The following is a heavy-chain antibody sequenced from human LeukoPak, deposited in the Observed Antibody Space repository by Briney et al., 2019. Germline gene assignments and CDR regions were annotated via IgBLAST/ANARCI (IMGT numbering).Heavy chain of an antibody. CDR2: IYTSGST. J-gene: IGHJ6*03. CDR1: GGSISSGSYY. V-gene: IGHV4-61*02. CDR3: ARDRRGYCSSTSCHVNYYYYYMDV. Sequence: PSETLSLTCTVSGGSISSGSYYWSWIRQPAGKGLEWIGRIYTSGSTNYNPSLKSRVTISVDTSKNQFPLKLSSVTAADTAVYYCARDRRGYCSSTSCHVNYYYYYMDVWGKGTTVTVSS. D-gene: IGHD2-2*01.